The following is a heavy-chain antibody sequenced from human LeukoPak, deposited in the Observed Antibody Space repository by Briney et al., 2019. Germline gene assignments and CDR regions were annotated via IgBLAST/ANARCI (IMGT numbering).Heavy chain of an antibody. CDR2: INHSGST. V-gene: IGHV4-34*01. Sequence: SETLSLTCAVYGGSFSGYYWSWIRQPPGKGLEWIGEINHSGSTNYNPSLKSRVTISVDTSKNQFSLKLSSVTAADTAVYYCAGGSYHGTPSDYWGQGTLVTVSS. D-gene: IGHD3-16*02. CDR1: GGSFSGYY. J-gene: IGHJ4*02. CDR3: AGGSYHGTPSDY.